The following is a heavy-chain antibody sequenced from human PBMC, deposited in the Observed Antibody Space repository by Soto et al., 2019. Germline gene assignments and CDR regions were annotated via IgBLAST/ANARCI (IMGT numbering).Heavy chain of an antibody. D-gene: IGHD3-3*01. CDR2: ISGSGGST. CDR3: AKVQGRVLEWLWRPFDY. CDR1: GFTFSSYA. V-gene: IGHV3-23*01. Sequence: EVQLLESGGGLVQPGGSLRLSCAASGFTFSSYAMSWVRQAPGKGLEWVSAISGSGGSTYYADSVKGRFTISRDNSKNTLYLQMNSLRAEDTAVYYCAKVQGRVLEWLWRPFDYWGQGTLVTVSS. J-gene: IGHJ4*02.